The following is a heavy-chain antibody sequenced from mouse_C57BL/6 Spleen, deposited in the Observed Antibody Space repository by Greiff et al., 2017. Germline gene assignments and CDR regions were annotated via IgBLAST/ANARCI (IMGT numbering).Heavy chain of an antibody. D-gene: IGHD1-1*01. CDR2: INYDGSST. V-gene: IGHV5-16*01. Sequence: EVHLVESEGGLVQPGSSMKLSCTASGFTFSDYYMAWVRQVPEKGLEWVANINYDGSSTYYLDSLKSRFIISRDNAKNILYLQMSSLKSEDTATYYCARGGGGSSLFDYWGQGTTLTVSS. CDR3: ARGGGGSSLFDY. CDR1: GFTFSDYY. J-gene: IGHJ2*01.